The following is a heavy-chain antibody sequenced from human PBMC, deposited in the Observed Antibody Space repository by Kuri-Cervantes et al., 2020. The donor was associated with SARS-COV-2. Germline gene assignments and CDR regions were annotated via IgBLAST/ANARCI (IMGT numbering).Heavy chain of an antibody. CDR2: ISSSSSYI. V-gene: IGHV3-21*01. D-gene: IGHD2-8*01. Sequence: GESLKISCAVSGFTFSNYGMNWVRQAPGKGLEWVSSISSSSSYIYYADSVKGRFTISRDNAKNSLYLQMNSLRAEDTAVYYCARDFPAYCTNGVCYSEYFQHWGQGTLVTVSS. J-gene: IGHJ1*01. CDR3: ARDFPAYCTNGVCYSEYFQH. CDR1: GFTFSNYG.